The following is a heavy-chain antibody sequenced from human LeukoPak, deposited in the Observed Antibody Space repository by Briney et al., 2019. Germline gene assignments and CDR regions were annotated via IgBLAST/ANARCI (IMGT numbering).Heavy chain of an antibody. CDR3: ARDISAGWCYDLWSGYCENWFDP. J-gene: IGHJ5*02. V-gene: IGHV1-2*02. CDR1: GYTFTGYY. D-gene: IGHD3-3*01. Sequence: ASVKVSCKASGYTFTGYYMHWVRQAPGQGLEWMGWINPNSGGTNYAQKFQGRVTMTRDTSISTAYMELSRLRSDDTAVYYCARDISAGWCYDLWSGYCENWFDPWGQGTLVTVSS. CDR2: INPNSGGT.